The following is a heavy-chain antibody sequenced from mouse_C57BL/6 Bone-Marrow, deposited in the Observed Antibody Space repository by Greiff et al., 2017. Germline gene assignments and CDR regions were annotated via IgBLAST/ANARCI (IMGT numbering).Heavy chain of an antibody. D-gene: IGHD1-1*01. Sequence: VQLQQPGAELVRPGSSVKLSCKASGYTFTSYWMHWVKQRPIQGLEWIGNIDPSDSETHYNQKFKDKATLTVDKSSSTAYMQLSSLTSEDSAVYCCARHGSSWNWYFDVWGTGTTVTVSS. J-gene: IGHJ1*03. CDR3: ARHGSSWNWYFDV. CDR1: GYTFTSYW. CDR2: IDPSDSET. V-gene: IGHV1-52*01.